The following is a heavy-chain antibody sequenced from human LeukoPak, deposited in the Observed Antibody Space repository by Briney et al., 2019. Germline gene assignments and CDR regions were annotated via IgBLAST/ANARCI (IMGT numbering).Heavy chain of an antibody. V-gene: IGHV3-23*01. CDR2: ISGSGGST. CDR1: GFTFSSYA. Sequence: GRSLRLSCAASGFTFSSYAMSWVRQAPGKGLERVSAISGSGGSTYYADSVKGRFTISRDNSKNTLYLQMNGLRAEDTAVYYCAKDSHALNYYDSSGYYRTEYFQHWGQGTLVTVSS. J-gene: IGHJ1*01. D-gene: IGHD3-22*01. CDR3: AKDSHALNYYDSSGYYRTEYFQH.